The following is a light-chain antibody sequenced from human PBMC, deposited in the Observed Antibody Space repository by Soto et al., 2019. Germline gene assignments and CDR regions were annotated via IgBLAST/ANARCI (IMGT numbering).Light chain of an antibody. V-gene: IGKV3-20*01. CDR3: IQERGYPRT. Sequence: EIVLTQSPGTLSLSPGERATLSCRASQSVSSSYLAWYQQKPGQAPRPLIYGASSRATGIQDRFSGSGSGTDFTLTIRGLQPEDFATYYCIQERGYPRTFGQGTKVDIK. CDR2: GAS. CDR1: QSVSSSY. J-gene: IGKJ1*01.